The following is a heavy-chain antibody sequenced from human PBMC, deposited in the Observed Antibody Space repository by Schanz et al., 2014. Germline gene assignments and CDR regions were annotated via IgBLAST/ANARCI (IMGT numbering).Heavy chain of an antibody. V-gene: IGHV3-33*06. CDR1: GFTFSNHG. D-gene: IGHD3-22*01. J-gene: IGHJ4*02. Sequence: QVQLVESGGGVVQPGRSLRLSCAASGFTFSNHGMHWVRQSPGKGLEWVALIWYDGSNEYYADSVKGRFTISRDNSMNTVYLQMNSLRTEDTAVYFCAKSYDTSGYSGFDYWGQGTLVTVSS. CDR2: IWYDGSNE. CDR3: AKSYDTSGYSGFDY.